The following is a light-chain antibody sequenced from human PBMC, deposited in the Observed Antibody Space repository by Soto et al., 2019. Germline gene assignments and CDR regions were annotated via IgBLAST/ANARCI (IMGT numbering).Light chain of an antibody. V-gene: IGKV1-33*01. J-gene: IGKJ5*01. CDR2: DAS. Sequence: DIQMTQSPSSLSASVGDRVTITCQASQDISIYLNWYQQKPGKAPKLLLYDASNLSTGVPSRFSGSGSGKAFTFTISSLLPEEINTYYFQQYDNLLITFGNGNRLEIK. CDR1: QDISIY. CDR3: QQYDNLLIT.